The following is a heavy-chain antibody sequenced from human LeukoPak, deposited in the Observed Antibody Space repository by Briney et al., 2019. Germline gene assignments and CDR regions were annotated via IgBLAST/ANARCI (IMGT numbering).Heavy chain of an antibody. CDR1: GFTFSSYG. CDR2: IWYDGSNK. V-gene: IGHV3-33*01. J-gene: IGHJ6*03. D-gene: IGHD2-2*02. CDR3: ARAGIPGQSYFMDV. Sequence: PGRSLRLSCAASGFTFSSYGMHWVRQAPGKGLEWVAVIWYDGSNKYYADSVKGRFTISRDNSKNTLYLQMSSLRAEDTALYYCARAGIPGQSYFMDVWGKGTTVTVSS.